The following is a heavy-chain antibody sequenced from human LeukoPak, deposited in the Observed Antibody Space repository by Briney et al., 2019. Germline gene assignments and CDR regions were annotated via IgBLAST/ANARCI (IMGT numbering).Heavy chain of an antibody. V-gene: IGHV3-23*01. J-gene: IGHJ4*02. CDR2: IVGSGSNT. Sequence: PGASLRLSCAASGFTFSNYAMSWVRQAPGKGLGWVSAIVGSGSNTYHADPVKGRFTISRDNPKNTLYLQMNSLRAEDTAVYYCAKWGDYDILTGYYDSDYWGQGTLVTVSS. CDR1: GFTFSNYA. CDR3: AKWGDYDILTGYYDSDY. D-gene: IGHD3-9*01.